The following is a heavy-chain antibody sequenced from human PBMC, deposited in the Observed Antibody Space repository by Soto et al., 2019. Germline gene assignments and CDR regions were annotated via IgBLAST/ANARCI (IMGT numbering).Heavy chain of an antibody. D-gene: IGHD5-12*01. CDR1: GFTFSDHY. J-gene: IGHJ4*02. V-gene: IGHV3-72*01. CDR3: VRAGIVATPYYFDY. CDR2: LRNKANSYTT. Sequence: GGSLRLSCAASGFTFSDHYMDWVRQAPGKGLEWVGRLRNKANSYTTEYAASVKGRFTISRDDSKNSLYLQMSSLKTEDTAVYYCVRAGIVATPYYFDYWGQGT.